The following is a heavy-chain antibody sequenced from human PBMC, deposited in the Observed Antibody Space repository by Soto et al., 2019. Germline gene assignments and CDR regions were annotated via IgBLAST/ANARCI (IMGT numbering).Heavy chain of an antibody. Sequence: QVQLQESGPGLVKPSETLSLTCTVSGGSISSYYWSWTRQPPGKGLEWIGYIYYSGSTNYNPSLKSRVTISVDTSKNQFSLKLSSVTAADTAVYYCARQDQDYYYYYMDVWGKGTTVTVSS. CDR1: GGSISSYY. V-gene: IGHV4-59*08. J-gene: IGHJ6*03. CDR3: ARQDQDYYYYYMDV. CDR2: IYYSGST.